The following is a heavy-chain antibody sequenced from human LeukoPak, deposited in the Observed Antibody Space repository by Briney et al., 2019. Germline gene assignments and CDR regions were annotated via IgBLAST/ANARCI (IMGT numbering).Heavy chain of an antibody. D-gene: IGHD2-2*02. CDR2: INPNSGGT. CDR1: GYTFTGYY. Sequence: GASVKVSCKASGYTFTGYYMHWVRQAPGQGLEWMGWINPNSGGTNYAQKFQGRVTMTRDTSISTAYMELSRLRSDDTAVYYCARGLCSTSCHTDYWGQGTLVTVSS. CDR3: ARGLCSTSCHTDY. V-gene: IGHV1-2*02. J-gene: IGHJ4*02.